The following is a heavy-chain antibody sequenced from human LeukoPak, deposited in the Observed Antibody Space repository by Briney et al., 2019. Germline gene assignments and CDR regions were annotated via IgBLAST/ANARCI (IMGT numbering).Heavy chain of an antibody. V-gene: IGHV3-30*02. Sequence: GGSLRLSCAASGFTFSSYGMHWVRQAPGKGLEWVAFIRYDGSNKYYADSVKGRFTISRDNSKNTLYLQMNSLRAEDTAVYYCAKRKHGSGSSNYFDHWGQGTLVTVSS. CDR3: AKRKHGSGSSNYFDH. CDR2: IRYDGSNK. J-gene: IGHJ4*02. D-gene: IGHD3-10*01. CDR1: GFTFSSYG.